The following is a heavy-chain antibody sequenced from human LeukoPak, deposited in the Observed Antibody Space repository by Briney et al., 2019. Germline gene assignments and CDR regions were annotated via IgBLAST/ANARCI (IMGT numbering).Heavy chain of an antibody. Sequence: SQTLSLTCDISGDTVSSNSAAWSWIRQSPSRGLEWLGRTYYRSRWFNDYAMSVKGRMTINPDTSKNQFSLQLNSVTPEDTAVYYCARDLHELELYYFDSWGQGTLVIVSS. J-gene: IGHJ4*02. CDR1: GDTVSSNSAA. V-gene: IGHV6-1*01. D-gene: IGHD1-7*01. CDR2: TYYRSRWFN. CDR3: ARDLHELELYYFDS.